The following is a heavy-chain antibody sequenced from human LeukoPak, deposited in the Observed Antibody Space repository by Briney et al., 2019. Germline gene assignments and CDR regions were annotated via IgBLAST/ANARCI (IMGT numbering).Heavy chain of an antibody. CDR3: ARDPTAAGKGAWFDP. Sequence: NTSETLSLTCTVSGGSISSSTNHWGWIRQPPGKGLEWIGGIYYSGGSTYYNPSLKSRVTISVDTSKNQFSLKLSSVAAADTAVYYCARDPTAAGKGAWFDPWGQGTLVTVSS. CDR1: GGSISSSTNH. D-gene: IGHD6-13*01. CDR2: IYYSGGST. V-gene: IGHV4-39*02. J-gene: IGHJ5*02.